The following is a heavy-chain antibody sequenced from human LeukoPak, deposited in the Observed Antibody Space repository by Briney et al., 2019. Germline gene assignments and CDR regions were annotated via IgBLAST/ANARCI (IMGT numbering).Heavy chain of an antibody. CDR3: ARLNPRWLQIDD. Sequence: GSSVKVSCKASGGTFSSYAISWVRQAPGQGLEWMGRIIPILGIANYAQKFQGRVTITADKSTSTAYMELSSLRSEDTAVYYCARLNPRWLQIDDWGQGTLVTVSS. CDR1: GGTFSSYA. J-gene: IGHJ4*02. V-gene: IGHV1-69*04. CDR2: IIPILGIA. D-gene: IGHD5-24*01.